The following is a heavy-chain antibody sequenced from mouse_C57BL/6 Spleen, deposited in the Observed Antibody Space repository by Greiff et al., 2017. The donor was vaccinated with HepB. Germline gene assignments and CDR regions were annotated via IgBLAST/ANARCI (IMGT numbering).Heavy chain of an antibody. CDR1: GYTFTSYG. V-gene: IGHV1-81*01. Sequence: VQRVESGAELARPGASVKLSCKASGYTFTSYGISWVKQRTGQGLEWIGEIYPRSGNTYYNEKFKGKATLTADKSSSTAYMELRSLTSEDSAVYFCARGGLRREDYFDYWGQGTTLTVSS. J-gene: IGHJ2*01. CDR3: ARGGLRREDYFDY. CDR2: IYPRSGNT. D-gene: IGHD2-2*01.